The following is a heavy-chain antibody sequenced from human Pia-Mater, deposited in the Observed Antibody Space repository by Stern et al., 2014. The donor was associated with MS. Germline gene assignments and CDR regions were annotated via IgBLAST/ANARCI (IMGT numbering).Heavy chain of an antibody. D-gene: IGHD6-25*01. CDR1: GVSLNNYY. J-gene: IGHJ4*02. V-gene: IGHV4-59*01. CDR2: AHNNGST. Sequence: QVQLQESGPGLVKPSETLSLTCNVSGVSLNNYYWSWIRQPPGKGLEWIGYAHNNGSTNYSPSLRGRVPISLDTSRNQFSLNLISVTAADTAVYFCARGRGSFWGQGILVTVSS. CDR3: ARGRGSF.